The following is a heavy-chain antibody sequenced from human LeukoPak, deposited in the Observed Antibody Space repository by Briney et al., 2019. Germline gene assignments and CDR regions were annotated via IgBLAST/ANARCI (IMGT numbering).Heavy chain of an antibody. D-gene: IGHD5-12*01. CDR2: INPNSGGA. CDR3: ATGRGYSGKYYFDY. J-gene: IGHJ4*02. CDR1: EYTLTTYY. V-gene: IGHV1-2*02. Sequence: GESLKISCKASEYTLTTYYMHWVRQAPGQGLEWMGWINPNSGGANYAQTFQDRVTMTRDTSISTAYMELSGLTSDDTAVYYCATGRGYSGKYYFDYWGQGTLVTVSS.